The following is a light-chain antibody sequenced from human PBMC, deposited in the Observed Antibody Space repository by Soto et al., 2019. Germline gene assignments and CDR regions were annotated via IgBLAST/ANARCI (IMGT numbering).Light chain of an antibody. CDR1: RSDVGAYNY. V-gene: IGLV2-14*01. Sequence: QSVLTQPASVSGSPGQSIAIYCTRTRSDVGAYNYVSWYQQHPGKAPKLMISEVTNRPSGVSDRFSGSKSGNTASLTISGLQAEVEADYYSSSFSSRFTIVFGTGTQLTVL. CDR3: SSFSSRFTIV. J-gene: IGLJ1*01. CDR2: EVT.